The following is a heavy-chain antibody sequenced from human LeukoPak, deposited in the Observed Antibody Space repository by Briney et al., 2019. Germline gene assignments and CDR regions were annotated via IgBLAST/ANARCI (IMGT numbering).Heavy chain of an antibody. J-gene: IGHJ4*02. D-gene: IGHD3-16*01. CDR3: AKASGRYDFDY. CDR2: ISGSAAST. CDR1: GFTFSTYA. V-gene: IGHV3-23*01. Sequence: TGGSLRLSCAASGFTFSTYAMSWVRQAPGKGLEWVSGISGSAASTYYADSVKGRFTISRYNSKNTLYLQMNSLRAEDTAVYYCAKASGRYDFDYWGQGTLVTVSS.